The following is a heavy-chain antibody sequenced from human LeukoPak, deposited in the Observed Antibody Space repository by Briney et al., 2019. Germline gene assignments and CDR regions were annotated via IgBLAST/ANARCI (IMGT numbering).Heavy chain of an antibody. Sequence: GGSLRLPCAASGFTFSSYEMNWVRQAPGKGLEWVSYISSSGSTIYYADSVKGRFTISRDNAKNSLYLQMNSLRAEDTAVYYCARVPYCGGDCYTYYFDYWGQGTLVTVSS. V-gene: IGHV3-48*03. CDR2: ISSSGSTI. CDR3: ARVPYCGGDCYTYYFDY. D-gene: IGHD2-21*02. CDR1: GFTFSSYE. J-gene: IGHJ4*02.